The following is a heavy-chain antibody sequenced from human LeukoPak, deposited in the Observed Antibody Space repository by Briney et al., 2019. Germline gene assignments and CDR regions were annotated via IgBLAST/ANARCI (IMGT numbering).Heavy chain of an antibody. CDR2: INWNGGRT. D-gene: IGHD5-12*01. CDR3: ARKWLSNAFDI. Sequence: PGGSLRLSCAASGFTLDDFGMSWVRHAPGKGLEWVSGINWNGGRTGYADSVKGRFTISRDNAKKSLYLQMNSLRAEDTALYYCARKWLSNAFDIWGQGTMVTVSS. J-gene: IGHJ3*02. V-gene: IGHV3-20*04. CDR1: GFTLDDFG.